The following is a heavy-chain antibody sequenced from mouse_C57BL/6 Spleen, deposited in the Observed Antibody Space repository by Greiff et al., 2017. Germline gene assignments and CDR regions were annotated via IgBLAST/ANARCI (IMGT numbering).Heavy chain of an antibody. D-gene: IGHD2-4*01. CDR1: GYTFTSYW. V-gene: IGHV1-5*01. CDR2: IYPGNSDT. Sequence: VQLQQPGTVLARPGASVKMSCKTSGYTFTSYWMHWVKQRPGQGLEWIGAIYPGNSDTSYNQKFKGKAKLTAVTSASTAYMELSSLTNEDSAVYYCTRSGDYDGGRYFDYWGQGTTLTVSS. CDR3: TRSGDYDGGRYFDY. J-gene: IGHJ2*01.